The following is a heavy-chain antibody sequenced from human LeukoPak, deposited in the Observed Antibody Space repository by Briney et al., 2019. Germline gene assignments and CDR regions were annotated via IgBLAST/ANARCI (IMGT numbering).Heavy chain of an antibody. CDR3: ARGGSYGDQARDNWFDP. CDR2: INPNSGGT. V-gene: IGHV1-2*06. D-gene: IGHD4-17*01. J-gene: IGHJ5*02. CDR1: GYTFTGYY. Sequence: ASVKVPCKASGYTFTGYYMHWVRQAPGQGLEWMGRINPNSGGTNYAQKFQGRVTMTRDTSIGTAYMELSRLRSDDTAVYYCARGGSYGDQARDNWFDPWGQGTLVTVSS.